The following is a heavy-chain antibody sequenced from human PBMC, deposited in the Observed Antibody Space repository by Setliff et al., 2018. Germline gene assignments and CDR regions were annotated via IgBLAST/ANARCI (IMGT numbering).Heavy chain of an antibody. J-gene: IGHJ6*03. V-gene: IGHV1-69*05. Sequence: SVKVSCKASGGTFSSYGISWVRQAPGQGLEWMGGTIPIFGSTNYAQRFQDRVTIITDESTSTAYMELSSLRTEDTAVYYCAREGVDTRSSTDYRYYMDVWGKGTTVTVSS. CDR1: GGTFSSYG. CDR2: TIPIFGST. D-gene: IGHD5-18*01. CDR3: AREGVDTRSSTDYRYYMDV.